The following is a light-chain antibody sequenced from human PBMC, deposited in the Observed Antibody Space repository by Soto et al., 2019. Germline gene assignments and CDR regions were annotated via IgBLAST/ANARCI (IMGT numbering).Light chain of an antibody. CDR1: QSVSNN. CDR3: QQYNNWPPWT. J-gene: IGKJ1*01. CDR2: AAS. Sequence: EIVMTQSPATLSVSPGDRATLSCRASQSVSNNLAWFQQKPGQAPRLLIYAASTRATGIPARFSGSGSGTEDTPTTSSRQSEDVAVNYCQQYNNWPPWTFGQGTKVEIK. V-gene: IGKV3-15*01.